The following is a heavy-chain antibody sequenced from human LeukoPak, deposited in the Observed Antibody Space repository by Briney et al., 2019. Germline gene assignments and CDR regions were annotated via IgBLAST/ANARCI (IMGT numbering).Heavy chain of an antibody. J-gene: IGHJ4*02. CDR2: INHSGST. CDR3: ASTYCSSTSCRFIDY. V-gene: IGHV4-34*01. Sequence: SETLSLTCAVYGGSFSGYYWSWIRQPPGKGLEWIGEINHSGSTNYNPSLKSRVTISVDTSKNQFSLKLSSVTAADTAVYYCASTYCSSTSCRFIDYWGQGTLVTVSP. D-gene: IGHD2-2*01. CDR1: GGSFSGYY.